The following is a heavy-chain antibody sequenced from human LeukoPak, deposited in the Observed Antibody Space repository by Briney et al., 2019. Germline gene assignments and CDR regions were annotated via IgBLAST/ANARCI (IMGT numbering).Heavy chain of an antibody. CDR2: IYYSGNT. CDR1: GGSVSSRSYH. J-gene: IGHJ4*02. Sequence: SETLSLTCTVSGGSVSSRSYHWGWIRQPPGKGLEWIGSIYYSGNTDYNPSLQSRVTISVDTSKNQFSLKLSSVTAADTAVYYCARHSPLWDVCGTNCYNFDSWGQGTLVTVSS. V-gene: IGHV4-39*01. D-gene: IGHD2-2*02. CDR3: ARHSPLWDVCGTNCYNFDS.